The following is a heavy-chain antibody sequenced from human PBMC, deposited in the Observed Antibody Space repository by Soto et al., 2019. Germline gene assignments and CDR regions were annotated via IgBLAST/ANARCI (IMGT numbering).Heavy chain of an antibody. CDR2: IYYSGST. V-gene: IGHV4-31*03. J-gene: IGHJ4*02. D-gene: IGHD2-21*02. CDR1: GGSISSGGYY. CDR3: ARLPGQVTPELDV. Sequence: QVQLQESGPGLVKPSQTLSLTCTVSGGSISSGGYYWSWIRQHPGKGLEWIGYIYYSGSTYYNPSLKRRGTISVDTSKNQFSLKLSSVTGADTAVYYCARLPGQVTPELDVWGQGTLVTVSS.